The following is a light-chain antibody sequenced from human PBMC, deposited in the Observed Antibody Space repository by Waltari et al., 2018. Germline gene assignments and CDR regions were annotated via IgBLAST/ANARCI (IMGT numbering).Light chain of an antibody. CDR3: QHYVRLPVT. CDR1: QSIGTF. V-gene: IGKV3-20*01. J-gene: IGKJ1*01. Sequence: EIVLTQSPGTLSLSPGERFTLSCRASQSIGTFLAWYQHKPGQPPRLLIYGASIRAAGIPDRVSGSGSGTDFSLTISRLEPEDFAVYYCQHYVRLPVTFGQGTKVQIK. CDR2: GAS.